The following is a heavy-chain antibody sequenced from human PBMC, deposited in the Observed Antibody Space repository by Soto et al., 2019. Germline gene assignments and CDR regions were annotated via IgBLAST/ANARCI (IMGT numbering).Heavy chain of an antibody. CDR3: TKGPNWNYYYYGVDV. Sequence: PGGSLRLSCAASGFNFGGYGMHWVRQAPGKGLEWVAVISVDGSNKYYADSVKGRFTISRDNSKDTLYVQMNSLRVEDTAIYYCTKGPNWNYYYYGVDVWGQGTAVTVSS. J-gene: IGHJ6*02. CDR1: GFNFGGYG. D-gene: IGHD1-20*01. CDR2: ISVDGSNK. V-gene: IGHV3-30*18.